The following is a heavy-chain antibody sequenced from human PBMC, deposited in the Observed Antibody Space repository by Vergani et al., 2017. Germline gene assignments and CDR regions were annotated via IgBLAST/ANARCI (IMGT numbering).Heavy chain of an antibody. Sequence: QVQLQQSGPGLVKPSQTLSLTCAISGDSVSSNSAAWNWIRQSPSRGLEWLGRTYYRSKWYNDYAVSVKSRITINPDTSKNQFSLHLNSVTPEVTAGYYCARGSSCAKDYYYYYGMDVWGQGTTVTVSS. D-gene: IGHD6-13*01. CDR3: ARGSSCAKDYYYYYGMDV. V-gene: IGHV6-1*01. CDR1: GDSVSSNSAA. J-gene: IGHJ6*02. CDR2: TYYRSKWYN.